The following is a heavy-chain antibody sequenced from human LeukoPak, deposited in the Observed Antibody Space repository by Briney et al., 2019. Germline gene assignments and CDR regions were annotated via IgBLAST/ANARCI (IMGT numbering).Heavy chain of an antibody. J-gene: IGHJ4*02. Sequence: GGSLRLSCAASGFSFSDYEMNWVRQAPGKELEWVSYISTSGGLIYYADSVKGRFTISRDNAKKSLYLQMNSLRAEDSAIYYCARSSYSSSWFWGFEHWGQGTLVAVSS. CDR3: ARSSYSSSWFWGFEH. V-gene: IGHV3-48*03. CDR1: GFSFSDYE. CDR2: ISTSGGLI. D-gene: IGHD6-13*01.